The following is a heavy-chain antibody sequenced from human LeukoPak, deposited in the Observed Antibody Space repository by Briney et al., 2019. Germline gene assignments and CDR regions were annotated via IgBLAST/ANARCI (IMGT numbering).Heavy chain of an antibody. J-gene: IGHJ5*02. CDR2: VYDTGAT. CDR1: GGSISGYY. D-gene: IGHD1/OR15-1a*01. V-gene: IGHV4-59*08. Sequence: SEALSLTCTVSGGSISGYYWSWIRQPPGKRLEWIGYVYDTGATNYNPSLKSRFTISIDTSKNQFSLYLSSVTAADTAVYYCARLPLIATTRGGFDPWGQGTLVTVSS. CDR3: ARLPLIATTRGGFDP.